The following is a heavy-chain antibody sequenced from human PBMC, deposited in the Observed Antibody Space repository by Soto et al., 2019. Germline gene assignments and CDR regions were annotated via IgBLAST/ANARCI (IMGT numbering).Heavy chain of an antibody. D-gene: IGHD1-26*01. CDR2: ISYDGSNK. CDR1: GFTFSSYG. CDR3: AKDHLVGDHYYYGMDV. Sequence: QVQLVESGGGVVQPGRSLRLSCAASGFTFSSYGMHWVRQAPGKGLEWVAVISYDGSNKYYADSVKGRFTITRDNSKNTLYLQMNSLRAEETAVYYCAKDHLVGDHYYYGMDVWGQGTTVTVSS. J-gene: IGHJ6*02. V-gene: IGHV3-30*18.